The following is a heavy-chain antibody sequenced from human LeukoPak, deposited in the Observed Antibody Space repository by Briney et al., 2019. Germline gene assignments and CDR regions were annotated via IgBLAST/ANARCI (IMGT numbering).Heavy chain of an antibody. CDR2: INAYNGNT. D-gene: IGHD1-26*01. V-gene: IGHV1-18*01. Sequence: ASVKVSCKTSGYTFTYYVISWVRQAPVQGLEWMGWINAYNGNTNDAQKFQGRVTMTTDTSTSTAYMELRSLRSDDTAVYYCARGEKPYDYWGQGTLVSVSS. CDR1: GYTFTYYV. CDR3: ARGEKPYDY. J-gene: IGHJ4*02.